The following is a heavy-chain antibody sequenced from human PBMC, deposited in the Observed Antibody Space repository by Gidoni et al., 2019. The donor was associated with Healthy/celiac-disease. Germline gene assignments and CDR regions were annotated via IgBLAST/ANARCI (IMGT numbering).Heavy chain of an antibody. CDR2: INHSGST. Sequence: QVQLQQWGAGLLKPSETLSLTCAVYGGSFSGYYWSWIRQPPGKGLEWIGEINHSGSTNYNPSLKSRVTISVDTSKTPFSLKLSSVTAADTAVYYCASVRGYYYYGMDVWGQGTTVTVSS. CDR1: GGSFSGYY. V-gene: IGHV4-34*01. D-gene: IGHD3-10*01. J-gene: IGHJ6*02. CDR3: ASVRGYYYYGMDV.